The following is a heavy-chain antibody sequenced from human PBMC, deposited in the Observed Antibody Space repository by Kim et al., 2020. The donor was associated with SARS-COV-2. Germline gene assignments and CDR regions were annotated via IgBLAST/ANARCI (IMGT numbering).Heavy chain of an antibody. Sequence: GGSLRLSCAASGFTFSDYYMSWIRQAPGKGLEWVSYISSSSSYTNYADSVKGRFTISRDNAKNSLYLQMNSLRAEDTAVYYCARGPRTYYGSGSYPFDYWGQGTLVTVSS. J-gene: IGHJ4*02. V-gene: IGHV3-11*05. CDR3: ARGPRTYYGSGSYPFDY. CDR2: ISSSSSYT. D-gene: IGHD3-10*01. CDR1: GFTFSDYY.